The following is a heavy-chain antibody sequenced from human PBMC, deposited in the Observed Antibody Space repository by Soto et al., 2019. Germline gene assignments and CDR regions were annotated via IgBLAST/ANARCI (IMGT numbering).Heavy chain of an antibody. Sequence: PSETLSLTCTVSGGSISSSSYYWGWIRQPPGKGLEWIGSIYYSGSTYYNPSLKSRVTISVDTSKNQFSLKLSSVTAADTAVYYCARLSFGGSFDYWGQGTLVTVSS. CDR3: ARLSFGGSFDY. J-gene: IGHJ4*02. D-gene: IGHD3-16*01. V-gene: IGHV4-39*01. CDR2: IYYSGST. CDR1: GGSISSSSYY.